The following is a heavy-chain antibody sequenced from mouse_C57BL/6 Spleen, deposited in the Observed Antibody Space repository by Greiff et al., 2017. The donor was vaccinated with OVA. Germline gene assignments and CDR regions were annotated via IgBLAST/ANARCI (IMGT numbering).Heavy chain of an antibody. D-gene: IGHD2-13*01. Sequence: QVQLKQSGAELVKPGASVKMSCKASGYTFTTYSIEWLKQKHGKSLEWIGNIHPYNGDTKYTEKFKGKATMTVEKSSSTVYLELSRLTSDDSAVYYCAREYCDFCFDYWGQGTTLTVSS. J-gene: IGHJ2*01. CDR3: AREYCDFCFDY. CDR1: GYTFTTYS. CDR2: IHPYNGDT. V-gene: IGHV1-47*01.